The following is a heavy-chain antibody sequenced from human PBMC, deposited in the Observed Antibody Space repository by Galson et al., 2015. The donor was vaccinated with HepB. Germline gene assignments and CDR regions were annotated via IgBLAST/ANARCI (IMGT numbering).Heavy chain of an antibody. V-gene: IGHV1-24*01. CDR3: ATIKWELNNWFDP. D-gene: IGHD1-26*01. CDR1: GYTLTELS. Sequence: SVKVSCKVSGYTLTELSMHWVRQAPGKGLEWMGGFDPEDGETIYAQEFQGRVTMTEDTSTDTAYMELSSLRSEDTAVYYCATIKWELNNWFDPWGQGTLVTVSS. J-gene: IGHJ5*02. CDR2: FDPEDGET.